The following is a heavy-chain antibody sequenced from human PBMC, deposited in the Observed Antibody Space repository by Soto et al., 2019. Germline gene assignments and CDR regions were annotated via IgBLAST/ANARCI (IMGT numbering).Heavy chain of an antibody. J-gene: IGHJ3*02. D-gene: IGHD3-3*01. CDR3: AKHITTFGVVTFGAFDI. CDR2: IQSGGTT. Sequence: GGSLRLSCAASGFTVSSKYMSWVRQAPGKGLEWVSLIQSGGTTYYADSVKGRFTISRDNSKNTLYLQMNSLRAEDTAVYYCAKHITTFGVVTFGAFDIWGQGTMVTVS. V-gene: IGHV3-66*04. CDR1: GFTVSSKY.